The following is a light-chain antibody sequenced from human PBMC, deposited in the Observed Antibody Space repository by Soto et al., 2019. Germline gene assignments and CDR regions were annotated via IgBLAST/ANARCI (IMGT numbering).Light chain of an antibody. CDR3: QQYGSSPGT. Sequence: EIVLTQSPGTLSLSPGERATLSCRASQSVTSSYLAWYQQKPGQTPRLLIYGASNRATGVPDRFSGSGSGTDFTLTITRLEPADFAVYYCQQYGSSPGTFGPGTTVDI. V-gene: IGKV3-20*01. CDR2: GAS. CDR1: QSVTSSY. J-gene: IGKJ3*01.